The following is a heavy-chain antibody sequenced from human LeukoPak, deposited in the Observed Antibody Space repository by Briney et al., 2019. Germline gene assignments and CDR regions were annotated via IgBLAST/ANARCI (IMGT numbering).Heavy chain of an antibody. D-gene: IGHD6-13*01. CDR2: ISWNSGSI. CDR3: AKDAGAAAGTGGH. J-gene: IGHJ1*01. Sequence: PGRSLRLSCAASGFTFDDYAMHWVRQAPGKGLEWVSGISWNSGSIGYADSVKGRFTISRDNAKNSLYLQMNSLRAGDTAVYYCAKDAGAAAGTGGHWGQGTLVTVSS. CDR1: GFTFDDYA. V-gene: IGHV3-9*01.